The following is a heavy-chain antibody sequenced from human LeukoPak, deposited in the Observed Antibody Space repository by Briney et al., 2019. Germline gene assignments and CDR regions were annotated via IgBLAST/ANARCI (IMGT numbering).Heavy chain of an antibody. CDR1: GFTFSSYG. CDR3: AKSISWPSGSGPDY. D-gene: IGHD3-10*01. CDR2: IWYDGSNK. J-gene: IGHJ4*02. V-gene: IGHV3-33*06. Sequence: PGGSLRLSCAASGFTFSSYGMHWVRQAPGKGLELVAVIWYDGSNKYYADSVKGRFTISRDNSKNTLYLQMNSLRAEDTAVYYCAKSISWPSGSGPDYWGQGTLVTVSS.